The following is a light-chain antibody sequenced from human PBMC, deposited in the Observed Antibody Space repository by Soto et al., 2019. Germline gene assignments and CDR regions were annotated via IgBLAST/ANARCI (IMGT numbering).Light chain of an antibody. CDR2: GAS. Sequence: EIVLTQSPGTLSLATRERATLSCRASQSVNDNYLAWYQHKPGQAPRLLIYGASSRAPGIPDRFSGSGSGTDFTLTISRLEPEDFAIYYCQQYAASPRTFGQGTQVEVK. V-gene: IGKV3-20*01. CDR3: QQYAASPRT. J-gene: IGKJ1*01. CDR1: QSVNDNY.